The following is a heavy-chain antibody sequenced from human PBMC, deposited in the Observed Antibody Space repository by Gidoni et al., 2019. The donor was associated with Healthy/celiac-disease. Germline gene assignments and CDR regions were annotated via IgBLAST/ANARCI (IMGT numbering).Heavy chain of an antibody. CDR1: GYTLTELS. J-gene: IGHJ3*02. CDR2: FDPEDGET. Sequence: QVQLVQSGAAVKKPGASVKVSCKVSGYTLTELSMHWVRQAPGKGREWMGGFDPEDGETIYAQKFQGRVTMTEDTSTDTAYMELSSLRSEDTAVYYCATPTGTTNAFDIWGQGTMVTVFS. CDR3: ATPTGTTNAFDI. D-gene: IGHD1-7*01. V-gene: IGHV1-24*01.